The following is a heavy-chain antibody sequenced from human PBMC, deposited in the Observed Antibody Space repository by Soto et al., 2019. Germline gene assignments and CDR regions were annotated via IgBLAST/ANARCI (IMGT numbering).Heavy chain of an antibody. J-gene: IGHJ4*02. Sequence: SETLSLTCAVYGGSFTGYYWTWIRQTPGKGLEWIGEINYRGSSNYNPSLESRISIAVDTSKNQFSLELRSVTAADTAVYYCARGLITGSQYSGGWYYFDSWGQGTQVTVSS. D-gene: IGHD1-26*01. CDR1: GGSFTGYY. CDR2: INYRGSS. CDR3: ARGLITGSQYSGGWYYFDS. V-gene: IGHV4-34*01.